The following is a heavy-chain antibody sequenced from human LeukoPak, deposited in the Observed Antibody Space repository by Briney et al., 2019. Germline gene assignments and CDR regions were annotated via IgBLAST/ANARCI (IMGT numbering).Heavy chain of an antibody. CDR1: GYTFTGYY. D-gene: IGHD3-22*01. J-gene: IGHJ3*02. CDR2: INPNSGGT. CDR3: ARDYYDSSGYSLVGAFDI. V-gene: IGHV1-2*02. Sequence: ASVKVSCKASGYTFTGYYMHWMRQAPGQGLEWMGWINPNSGGTNYAQKFQGRVTMTRDTSISTAYMELSRLRSDDTAVYYCARDYYDSSGYSLVGAFDIWGQGTMVTVSS.